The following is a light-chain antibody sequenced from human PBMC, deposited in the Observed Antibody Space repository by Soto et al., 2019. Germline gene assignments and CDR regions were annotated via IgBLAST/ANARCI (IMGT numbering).Light chain of an antibody. V-gene: IGKV3-11*01. CDR3: QQRSNWPLT. CDR2: DTS. CDR1: QSVSSF. J-gene: IGKJ4*01. Sequence: EIVLTQSPATLSLSPGERATLSCRASQSVSSFLAWYQQKPGQAPRLLIYDTSNRATGIPARFSGSGSGTEFTLNISSLEPEDSAVYYCQQRSNWPLTFGGGTKVEIK.